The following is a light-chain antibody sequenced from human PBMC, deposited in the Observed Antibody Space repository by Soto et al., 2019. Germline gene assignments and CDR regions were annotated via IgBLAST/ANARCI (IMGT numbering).Light chain of an antibody. V-gene: IGLV2-14*03. J-gene: IGLJ2*01. CDR1: SSDVGAYDY. Sequence: QSALTQPASVSGSPGQSIAISCTGTSSDVGAYDYVSWYQQHPGKAPKLMINDVNHRPSGVSNRFSGSKSGNTASLTISGLQAEDEADYSCSSYTSSGSVIFGGGTKVTVL. CDR2: DVN. CDR3: SSYTSSGSVI.